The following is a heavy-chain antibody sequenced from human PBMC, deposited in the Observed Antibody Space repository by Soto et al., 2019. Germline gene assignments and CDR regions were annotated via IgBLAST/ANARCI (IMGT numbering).Heavy chain of an antibody. V-gene: IGHV1-3*01. CDR2: INAGNGNT. Sequence: GASVKVSCRASGYTFTSYAMHWVRQAPGQRREWMGWINAGNGNTKYSQKFQGRVTITRDTSASTAYMELSRLRSEDTAVYYCARFRFPDYYDSSGYYALDYWGQGTLVTVSS. D-gene: IGHD3-22*01. J-gene: IGHJ4*02. CDR3: ARFRFPDYYDSSGYYALDY. CDR1: GYTFTSYA.